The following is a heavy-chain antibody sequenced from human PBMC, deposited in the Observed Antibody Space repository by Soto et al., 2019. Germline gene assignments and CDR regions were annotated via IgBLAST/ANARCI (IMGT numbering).Heavy chain of an antibody. J-gene: IGHJ4*02. V-gene: IGHV1-3*04. Sequence: QVQLVQSGAEVKKPGASVKVSCRASGYTFTSYAIHWVRQAPGQRPEWMGWINTANDNTKYSQKLQGRVTITRDTSASIVYMDLSSLGSEGTAVYYCARGSSWSYFDYWGQGTLVTVSS. CDR2: INTANDNT. D-gene: IGHD6-13*01. CDR3: ARGSSWSYFDY. CDR1: GYTFTSYA.